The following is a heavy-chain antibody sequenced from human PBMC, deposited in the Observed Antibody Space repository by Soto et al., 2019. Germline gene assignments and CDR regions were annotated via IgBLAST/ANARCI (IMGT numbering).Heavy chain of an antibody. CDR1: GGSFSGYY. CDR2: INHSGST. Sequence: QVQLQQWGAGLLKPSETLSLTCAVYGGSFSGYYWPWIRQPPGTGLEWIGEINHSGSTNYNPSLKXXVTITVDTSKNQFSLMLTSVTAADTAVYYCARDKITALFDYWGQGTLVTVSS. V-gene: IGHV4-34*01. CDR3: ARDKITALFDY. D-gene: IGHD3-10*01. J-gene: IGHJ4*02.